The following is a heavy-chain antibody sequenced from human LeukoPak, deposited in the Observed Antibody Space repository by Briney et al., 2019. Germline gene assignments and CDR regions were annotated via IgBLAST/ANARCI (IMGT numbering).Heavy chain of an antibody. Sequence: GGSLRLSCATSGFTFSSYAMSWVRQAPGKGLEWVSAISGSGGSTYYADSVKGRFTISRDNSKNTLYLQMNSLRAEDTAVYYCAKDGRLWFGEYFDHWGQGTLVTVSS. V-gene: IGHV3-23*01. J-gene: IGHJ4*02. CDR3: AKDGRLWFGEYFDH. CDR1: GFTFSSYA. CDR2: ISGSGGST. D-gene: IGHD3-10*01.